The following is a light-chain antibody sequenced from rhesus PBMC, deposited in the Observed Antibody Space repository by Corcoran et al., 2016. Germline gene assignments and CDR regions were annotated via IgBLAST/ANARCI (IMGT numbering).Light chain of an antibody. CDR1: SSDIGGYNY. J-gene: IGLJ6*01. Sequence: QAALTQPRSVSGSPGQSVTISCTGTSSDIGGYNYVSWYQQHPGTAPKLMIYEVSNRPSGVSDRFSGSKSGNTASLTISGLQADDEADYYCSSYAGSNTFVFGSGTKLTVL. V-gene: IGLV2-32*02. CDR2: EVS. CDR3: SSYAGSNTFV.